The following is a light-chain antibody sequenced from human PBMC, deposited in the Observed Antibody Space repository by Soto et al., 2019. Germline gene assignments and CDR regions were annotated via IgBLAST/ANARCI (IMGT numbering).Light chain of an antibody. CDR1: QSISSF. CDR2: AAS. Sequence: DIQMTQSPSSLSASVGDRVIITCRASQSISSFLNWYQHKPGKAPKLLIYAASSLQSGVPSRFSGTGSGTDFTLTISSLQPEDFATYYCLQSYSTPLLTFGGGTKVAIK. CDR3: LQSYSTPLLT. J-gene: IGKJ4*01. V-gene: IGKV1-39*01.